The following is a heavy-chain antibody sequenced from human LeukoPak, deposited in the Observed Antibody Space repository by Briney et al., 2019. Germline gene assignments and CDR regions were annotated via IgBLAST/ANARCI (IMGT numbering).Heavy chain of an antibody. CDR3: ARNSVVRGVIPTFDY. Sequence: PSETLSLTCTVSGGSISSGSYYWSWIRQPAGKGLEWIGRIYTSGSTNYNPSLKSRVTISVDTSKNQFSLKLSSVTAADTAVYYCARNSVVRGVIPTFDYWGQGTLVTVSS. J-gene: IGHJ4*02. D-gene: IGHD3-10*01. CDR2: IYTSGST. V-gene: IGHV4-61*02. CDR1: GGSISSGSYY.